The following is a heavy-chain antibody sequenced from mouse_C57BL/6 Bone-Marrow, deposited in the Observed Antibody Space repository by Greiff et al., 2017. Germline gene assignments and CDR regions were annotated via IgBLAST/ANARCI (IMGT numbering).Heavy chain of an antibody. Sequence: EVQGVESGGGLVKPGGSLKLSCAASGFTFSSYTMSWVRQTPEKKLEWVATISGGGGNTYYPDSVKGRFTISRANAKNTLYLQMSSLRSEDTALYYCARSRSGLRWFAYWGQGTLVTVSA. V-gene: IGHV5-9*01. D-gene: IGHD2-4*01. J-gene: IGHJ3*01. CDR1: GFTFSSYT. CDR2: ISGGGGNT. CDR3: ARSRSGLRWFAY.